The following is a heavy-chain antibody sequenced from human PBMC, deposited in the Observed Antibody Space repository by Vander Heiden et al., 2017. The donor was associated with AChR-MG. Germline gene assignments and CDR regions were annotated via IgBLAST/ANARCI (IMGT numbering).Heavy chain of an antibody. CDR1: GLSFSTFE. D-gene: IGHD1-1*01. CDR3: ATPGLN. V-gene: IGHV3-48*03. J-gene: IGHJ4*02. CDR2: ISGSGSTM. Sequence: EVQLVESGGGLVQPGGSLRLSCAASGLSFSTFEMNWVRQAPGKGLEWVSYISGSGSTMYYADSVKGRFTISRDNARNSLYLQMNSLRVEDTAVYYCATPGLNWGQGTLVTVSS.